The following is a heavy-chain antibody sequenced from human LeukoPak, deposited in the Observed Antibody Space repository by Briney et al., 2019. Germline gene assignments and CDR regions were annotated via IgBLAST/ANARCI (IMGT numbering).Heavy chain of an antibody. CDR1: GYTLTELS. CDR2: FDPEDGET. Sequence: GASVKVSCKVSGYTLTELSMHWVRQAPGKGLEWMGGFDPEDGETIYAQKFQGRVTMTEDTSTDTAYMELSSLRSEDTAVYYCATEVHSSGWSNWFDPWGQGTLVTVSS. D-gene: IGHD6-19*01. J-gene: IGHJ5*02. CDR3: ATEVHSSGWSNWFDP. V-gene: IGHV1-24*01.